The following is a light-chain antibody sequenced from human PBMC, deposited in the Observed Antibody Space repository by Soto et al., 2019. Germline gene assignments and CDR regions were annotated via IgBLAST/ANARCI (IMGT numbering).Light chain of an antibody. CDR1: QSISSW. Sequence: DIQMTQSPSTLSASVGDRVTITCRASQSISSWLAWYQQKPGKAPQLLIYDASSLESGVPSRFSGSGSGTEFTLTFSSLQPDDFATYYCQQYNSYSYTFGQGTKLEIK. J-gene: IGKJ2*01. CDR3: QQYNSYSYT. CDR2: DAS. V-gene: IGKV1-5*01.